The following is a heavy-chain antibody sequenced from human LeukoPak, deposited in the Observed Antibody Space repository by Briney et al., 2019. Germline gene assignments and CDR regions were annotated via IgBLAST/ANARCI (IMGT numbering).Heavy chain of an antibody. CDR2: IIPIFGTA. CDR3: ARIVPICSSTSCYDV. Sequence: GASVKVSCKASGGTFSSYAISWVRQAPGQGLEWMRGIIPIFGTANYAQKFQGRVTITADESTSTAYMELSSLRSEDTAVYYCARIVPICSSTSCYDVWGKGTTVTVSS. CDR1: GGTFSSYA. J-gene: IGHJ6*04. V-gene: IGHV1-69*13. D-gene: IGHD2-2*01.